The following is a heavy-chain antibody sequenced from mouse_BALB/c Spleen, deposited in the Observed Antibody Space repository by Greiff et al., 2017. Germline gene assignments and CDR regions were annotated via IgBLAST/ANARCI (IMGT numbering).Heavy chain of an antibody. D-gene: IGHD2-1*01. CDR1: GYNFTSYW. V-gene: IGHV1-55*01. CDR2: IYPGSGST. Sequence: QVQLQQPGAELVKPGTSVKLSCKASGYNFTSYWINWVKLRPGQGLEWIGDIYPGSGSTNYNEKFKSKATLTVDTSSSTAYMQLSSLASEDSALYYCARRGGNYVFDYWGQGTTLTVSS. CDR3: ARRGGNYVFDY. J-gene: IGHJ2*01.